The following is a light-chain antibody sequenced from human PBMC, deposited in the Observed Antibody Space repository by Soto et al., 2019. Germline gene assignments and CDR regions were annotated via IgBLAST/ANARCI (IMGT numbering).Light chain of an antibody. CDR3: QQSYSTPPT. Sequence: DIQMTQSPSSLSASVGDRVTITCRASQSMSSYLNWYQQKPGKAPKLLIYAASSLQSGVPSRFSGSGSGTDFTITISRLQPEDFATYYCQQSYSTPPTFGQGTKLEIK. J-gene: IGKJ2*01. CDR1: QSMSSY. V-gene: IGKV1-39*01. CDR2: AAS.